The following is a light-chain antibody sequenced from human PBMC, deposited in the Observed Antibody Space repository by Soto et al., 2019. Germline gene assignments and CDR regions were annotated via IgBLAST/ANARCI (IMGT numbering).Light chain of an antibody. J-gene: IGKJ5*01. CDR1: QRLLPSDGNTY. V-gene: IGKV2-24*01. CDR2: KMS. CDR3: LQSTQFPLT. Sequence: DIVMTQTPLSSPVTLGQPASISCMSSQRLLPSDGNTYLSWFQQRPGQPPSPLIYKMSNRFSGVPDRFSGSGAGTDFTLKISRVEVEDVGTYYCLQSTQFPLTFGRGTRLEI.